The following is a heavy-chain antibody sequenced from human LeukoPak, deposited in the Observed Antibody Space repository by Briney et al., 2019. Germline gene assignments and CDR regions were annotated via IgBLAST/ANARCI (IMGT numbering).Heavy chain of an antibody. Sequence: SETLSLTCTVSGGSISSSSYYWGWIRQPPGKGLEWIATIYYSGSTYYNPSLKSRVTISVDTSKNHFSLKLSSVTAADTAVYYCASGWLHLGENYFDYWGQGTLVTVSS. CDR2: IYYSGST. CDR1: GGSISSSSYY. J-gene: IGHJ4*02. D-gene: IGHD6-19*01. CDR3: ASGWLHLGENYFDY. V-gene: IGHV4-39*02.